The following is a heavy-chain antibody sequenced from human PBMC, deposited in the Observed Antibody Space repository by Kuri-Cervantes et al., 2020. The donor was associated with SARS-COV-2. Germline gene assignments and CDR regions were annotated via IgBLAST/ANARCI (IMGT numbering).Heavy chain of an antibody. CDR3: ARGEGSRWSY. CDR2: ISYDGSNK. J-gene: IGHJ4*02. CDR1: GFTFSSYA. D-gene: IGHD6-13*01. V-gene: IGHV3-30*04. Sequence: GGSLRPSCAASGFTFSSYAMHWVRQAPGKGLEWVAVISYDGSNKYYADSVQGRFTISRDNSKNTLYLQMNSLRAEDTAVYYCARGEGSRWSYWGQGTLVTVSS.